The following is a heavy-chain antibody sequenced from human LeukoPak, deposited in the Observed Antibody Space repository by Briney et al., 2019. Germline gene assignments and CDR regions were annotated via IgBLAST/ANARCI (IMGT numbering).Heavy chain of an antibody. CDR3: ARDPYSGSYGADYYYYMDV. J-gene: IGHJ6*03. CDR1: GFTFSSYA. Sequence: GGTLRLSCAASGFTFSSYAMSWVRQTPGQGLEWVSSITSGSSHIYYADSVKGRFTISRDNAKSSLYLQMNSLRAEDTAVYYCARDPYSGSYGADYYYYMDVWGKGTTVTISS. V-gene: IGHV3-21*01. CDR2: ITSGSSHI. D-gene: IGHD1-26*01.